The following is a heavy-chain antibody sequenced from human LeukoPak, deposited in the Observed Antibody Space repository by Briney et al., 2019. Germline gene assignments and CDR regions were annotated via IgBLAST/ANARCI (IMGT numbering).Heavy chain of an antibody. CDR2: IIPIFGTA. CDR3: AREYSSSSVGYWFDP. V-gene: IGHV1-69*05. D-gene: IGHD6-6*01. Sequence: SVKVSCKASGGTFSSYAISWVRQAPGQGLEWMGGIIPIFGTANYAQKFQGRVTITTDESTSTAYMELSSLRSEDTAVYYCAREYSSSSVGYWFDPWGQGTLVTVSS. J-gene: IGHJ5*02. CDR1: GGTFSSYA.